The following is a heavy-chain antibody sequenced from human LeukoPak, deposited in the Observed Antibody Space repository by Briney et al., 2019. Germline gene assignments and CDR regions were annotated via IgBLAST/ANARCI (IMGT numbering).Heavy chain of an antibody. J-gene: IGHJ1*01. CDR2: ISDIGGST. CDR3: AKDRPVWAVTGSFQH. CDR1: GFTFSSYA. V-gene: IGHV3-23*01. D-gene: IGHD2-21*02. Sequence: GGSLRLSCAASGFTFSSYAMSWVRQAPGKGLEWVSGISDIGGSTYYADSVKGRFTLSRDNSKNTLNVQINSLRAEDTAVYYCAKDRPVWAVTGSFQHWGQGTLVTVSS.